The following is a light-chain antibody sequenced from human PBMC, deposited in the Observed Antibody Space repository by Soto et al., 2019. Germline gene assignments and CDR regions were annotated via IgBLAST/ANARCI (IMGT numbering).Light chain of an antibody. CDR2: GAS. J-gene: IGKJ2*01. Sequence: EIVLTQSPGTLSLSPGERATLSCRASQSVRSSYLAWYQQKPGQAPRLLIYGASSRATGIPDRFSGSGSGTDFTLTISRLEPEDVSVYYCQQYGSAPPTYTFGQGTKLEIK. CDR1: QSVRSSY. V-gene: IGKV3-20*01. CDR3: QQYGSAPPTYT.